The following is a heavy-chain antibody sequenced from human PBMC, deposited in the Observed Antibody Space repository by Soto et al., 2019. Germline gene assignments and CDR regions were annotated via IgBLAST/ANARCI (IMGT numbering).Heavy chain of an antibody. CDR3: ARQGGSYAANYYYYGMDV. J-gene: IGHJ6*02. Sequence: GESLKISCKGSGYSFTSYWIGWVRQMPGKGLEWMGIIYPGDSDTRYSPSFQGQVTISADNSISTAYLQWSSLKASDTALYYCARQGGSYAANYYYYGMDVWGQGTTVTVSS. D-gene: IGHD3-16*01. CDR2: IYPGDSDT. V-gene: IGHV5-51*01. CDR1: GYSFTSYW.